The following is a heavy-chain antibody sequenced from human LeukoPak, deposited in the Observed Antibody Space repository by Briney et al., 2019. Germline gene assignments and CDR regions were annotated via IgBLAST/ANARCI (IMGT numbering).Heavy chain of an antibody. D-gene: IGHD6-13*01. J-gene: IGHJ4*02. V-gene: IGHV4-4*07. Sequence: PSQTLSLTCTVSGVSVTTYYWSWIRQPAGKGLEWIGRIYTGGSTNYNPSLKSRVTMSLDTSKNQFSLKLTSVTAADTAVYYCARDLMYSSTWETFNWGQGTLVTVSS. CDR3: ARDLMYSSTWETFN. CDR2: IYTGGST. CDR1: GVSVTTYY.